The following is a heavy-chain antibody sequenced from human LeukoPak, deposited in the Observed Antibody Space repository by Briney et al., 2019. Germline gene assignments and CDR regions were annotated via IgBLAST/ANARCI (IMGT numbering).Heavy chain of an antibody. CDR3: ARVGDYEIDY. J-gene: IGHJ4*02. CDR1: GGSFSGY. V-gene: IGHV4-34*01. CDR2: INHSGST. Sequence: SETLSLTCAVYGGSFSGYWSWIRQPPGKGLEWLGEINHSGSTNYNPSLKSRVTISVDKSKNQFSLKLSSVTAADTAVYYCARVGDYEIDYWGQGTLVTVSS. D-gene: IGHD4-17*01.